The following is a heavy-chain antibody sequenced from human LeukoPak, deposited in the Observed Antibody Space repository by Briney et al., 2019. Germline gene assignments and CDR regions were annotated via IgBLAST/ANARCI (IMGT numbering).Heavy chain of an antibody. V-gene: IGHV1-8*01. CDR2: MNPNSGNT. CDR1: GYTFTSYD. J-gene: IGHJ6*02. CDR3: ASTRIAVAGTIHYYGMDV. D-gene: IGHD6-19*01. Sequence: GASVKVSCKASGYTFTSYDINWVRQATGQGLEWMGWMNPNSGNTGYAQKFQGRVTMTRNTSISTAYMELSSLRSEDTAVYYCASTRIAVAGTIHYYGMDVWGQGTTVTVSS.